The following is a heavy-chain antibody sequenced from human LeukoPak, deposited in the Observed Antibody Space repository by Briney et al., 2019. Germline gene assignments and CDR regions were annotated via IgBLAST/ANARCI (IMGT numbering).Heavy chain of an antibody. J-gene: IGHJ5*02. Sequence: GESLKISCQGSGYSFTSNWIGWVRQMPGKGLEWMGIIYPGDSDTRYSPSFQGQVTISADKSISTAYLQWSSLKASDTAMYYCARREGHCSSTSCYTNWFDPWGQGTLVTVSS. CDR3: ARREGHCSSTSCYTNWFDP. V-gene: IGHV5-51*01. D-gene: IGHD2-2*02. CDR2: IYPGDSDT. CDR1: GYSFTSNW.